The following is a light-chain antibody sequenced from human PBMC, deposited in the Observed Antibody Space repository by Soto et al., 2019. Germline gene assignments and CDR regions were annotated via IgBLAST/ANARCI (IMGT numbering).Light chain of an antibody. J-gene: IGLJ2*01. V-gene: IGLV6-57*02. CDR3: QSYDATTVI. CDR1: GGSIAGTY. CDR2: EDN. Sequence: NFMLTQPHSVSESPGKTVTISCTGSGGSIAGTYVQWYQQRPGSAPTIVIYEDNARPYGVPDRFSATTDSSSNSASLTISGLKTEDEADYYCQSYDATTVIFGGGTKLTVL.